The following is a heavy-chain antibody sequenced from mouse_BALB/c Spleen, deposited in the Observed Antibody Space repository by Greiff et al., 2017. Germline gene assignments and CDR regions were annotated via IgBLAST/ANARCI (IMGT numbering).Heavy chain of an antibody. V-gene: IGHV14-3*02. CDR1: GSNIKDTY. CDR2: IDPANGNT. J-gene: IGHJ1*01. CDR3: ASRQYFDV. Sequence: VQLQQSGAELVKPGASVKFSCTASGSNIKDTYMHWVKQRPEQGLEWIGRIDPANGNTKYDPKFQGKATITADTSSNTAYLQLSSLTSEDTAVYYCASRQYFDVWGAGTTVTVSS.